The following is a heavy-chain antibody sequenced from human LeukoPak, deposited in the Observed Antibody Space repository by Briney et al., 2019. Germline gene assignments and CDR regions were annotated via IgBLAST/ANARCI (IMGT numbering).Heavy chain of an antibody. CDR1: GGSISSYY. D-gene: IGHD6-13*01. V-gene: IGHV4-4*07. J-gene: IGHJ5*02. CDR3: ARRLAAAGTIWFDP. CDR2: IYTSGST. Sequence: PSETLSLTCTVSGGSISSYYWSWIRQPAGKGLEWIGRIYTSGSTNYNPSLKSRVTMSVDTSKNQFSLKLSSVTAADTAVYYCARRLAAAGTIWFDPWGQGTLVTVSS.